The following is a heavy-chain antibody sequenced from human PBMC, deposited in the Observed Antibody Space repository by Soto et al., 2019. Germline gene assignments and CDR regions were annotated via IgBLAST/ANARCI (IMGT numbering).Heavy chain of an antibody. CDR1: GFTLSSYP. CDR2: VSVDPGNT. V-gene: IGHV3-23*01. J-gene: IGHJ4*02. CDR3: VKDGIRGIHIDK. Sequence: LRLSCTASGFTLSSYPMSWVRQTPGKGLQWVASVSVDPGNTYYADSVKGRFTISRDNSIYTLYLQMNNVTAEDTAIYYCVKDGIRGIHIDKWGQGTLVTAPQ.